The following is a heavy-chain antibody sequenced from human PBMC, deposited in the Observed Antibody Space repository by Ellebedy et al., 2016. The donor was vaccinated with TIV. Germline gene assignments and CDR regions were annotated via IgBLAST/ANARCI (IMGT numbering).Heavy chain of an antibody. Sequence: GESLKISCAASGFTFSDHYMDWVRQAPGKGLEWVGLITNKGRGGTTEYAAPVKGRITNSRDDSNKLMYLQLNSLKSEDTAVYYGASLVVGYTPSDYWGQGTLVTVSS. D-gene: IGHD2-15*01. CDR3: ASLVVGYTPSDY. V-gene: IGHV3-72*01. CDR1: GFTFSDHY. CDR2: ITNKGRGGTT. J-gene: IGHJ4*02.